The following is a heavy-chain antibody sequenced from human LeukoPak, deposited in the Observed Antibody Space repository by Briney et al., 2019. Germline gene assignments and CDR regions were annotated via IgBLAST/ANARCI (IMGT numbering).Heavy chain of an antibody. V-gene: IGHV1-69*05. Sequence: TVKVSCKTSGGTFNNSAISWVRQAPGQGLEWLGGIMPLFGTAGYAQKFQGRVTITKDESTRTVYLELTSLTSDDTAVYYCARDVHGDYGSGWFDPWGQGTLVSVSS. CDR2: IMPLFGTA. D-gene: IGHD4-17*01. CDR3: ARDVHGDYGSGWFDP. CDR1: GGTFNNSA. J-gene: IGHJ5*02.